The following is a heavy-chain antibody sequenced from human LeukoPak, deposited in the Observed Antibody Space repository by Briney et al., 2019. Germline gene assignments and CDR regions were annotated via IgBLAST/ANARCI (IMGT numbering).Heavy chain of an antibody. J-gene: IGHJ4*02. D-gene: IGHD6-13*01. Sequence: SETLPLTCTVSGGSISSYYWSWIRQPPGKGLEWIGYVYYSGSTNYNPSLKSRVTISVDTSKNQFSLKLSSVTAADTAVYFCARQRSSTWSLGYWGQGTLVTVSS. CDR1: GGSISSYY. CDR3: ARQRSSTWSLGY. V-gene: IGHV4-59*08. CDR2: VYYSGST.